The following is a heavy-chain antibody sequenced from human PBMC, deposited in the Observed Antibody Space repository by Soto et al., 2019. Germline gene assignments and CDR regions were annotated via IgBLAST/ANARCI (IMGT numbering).Heavy chain of an antibody. V-gene: IGHV4-39*01. CDR2: IYYSGST. J-gene: IGHJ4*02. Sequence: QLQLQESGPGLVKPSETLSLTCTVSGGSISSSSYYWGWIRQPPGKGLEWIGSIYYSGSTYYNPSLKSRVTISVATSKNQFSLKLSSVTAADTAVYYCARQRMTYYYGSGSLAPDYWGQGTLVTVSS. D-gene: IGHD3-10*01. CDR3: ARQRMTYYYGSGSLAPDY. CDR1: GGSISSSSYY.